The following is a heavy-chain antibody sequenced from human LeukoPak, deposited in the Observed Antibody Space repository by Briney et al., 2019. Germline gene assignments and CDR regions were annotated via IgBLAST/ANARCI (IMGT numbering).Heavy chain of an antibody. CDR2: INAYNGNT. CDR1: GYTFTSYG. CDR3: ARDYDSSGLFDY. D-gene: IGHD3-22*01. Sequence: ASVKVSCKASGYTFTSYGISWVRQAPGQELEWMGWINAYNGNTNYAQKLQGRVTMTTDTSTSTAYMELRSLRSDDTAVYYCARDYDSSGLFDYWGQGTLVTVSS. V-gene: IGHV1-18*01. J-gene: IGHJ4*02.